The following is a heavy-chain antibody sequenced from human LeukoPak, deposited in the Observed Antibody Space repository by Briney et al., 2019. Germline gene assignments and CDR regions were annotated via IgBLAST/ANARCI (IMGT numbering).Heavy chain of an antibody. CDR2: VSWDGTT. Sequence: GGSLRLSCVASGFTFEDYTMHWVRRAPGKTLEWVSLVSWDGTTYYTDSVKGRFTISRDNSKNSLYLQMDTLRSEDTAFCYCVKDLSHESSGHVLEYWGQGTLVTVSS. D-gene: IGHD3-22*01. CDR1: GFTFEDYT. CDR3: VKDLSHESSGHVLEY. V-gene: IGHV3-43*01. J-gene: IGHJ4*02.